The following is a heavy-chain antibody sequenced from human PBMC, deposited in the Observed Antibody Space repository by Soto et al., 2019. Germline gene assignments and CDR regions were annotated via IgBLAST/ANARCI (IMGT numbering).Heavy chain of an antibody. CDR1: GFTFSSYG. CDR2: IWYDGSNK. J-gene: IGHJ4*02. V-gene: IGHV3-33*08. CDR3: ARDSSGVVVAAKDC. Sequence: VQLVESGGGLVQPGGSLRLSCAASGFTFSSYGMHWVRQAPGKGLEWVAVIWYDGSNKYYADSVKGRFTISRDNSKNTLYLQMNSLRAEDTAVYYCARDSSGVVVAAKDCWGQGTLVTVSS. D-gene: IGHD2-15*01.